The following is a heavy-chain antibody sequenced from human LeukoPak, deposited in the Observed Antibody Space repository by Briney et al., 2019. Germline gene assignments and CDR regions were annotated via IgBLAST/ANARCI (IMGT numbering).Heavy chain of an antibody. D-gene: IGHD2-8*02. J-gene: IGHJ5*02. CDR2: IRPNSGAT. V-gene: IGHV1-2*02. Sequence: ASVKVSCKASAYTFTNSFIHWARQAPGQGLEWMGWIRPNSGATNYAQNFRGRFTMTWDTSISTAFMDLSSLKSDDTAIYYCASDNTGLPPYDPWGQGTLVTVSS. CDR3: ASDNTGLPPYDP. CDR1: AYTFTNSF.